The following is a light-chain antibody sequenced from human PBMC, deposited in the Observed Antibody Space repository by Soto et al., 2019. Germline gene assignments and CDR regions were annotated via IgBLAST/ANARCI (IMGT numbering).Light chain of an antibody. CDR3: CSYVGSYTSYV. CDR1: SSDVGTYNF. J-gene: IGLJ1*01. Sequence: QSVLTQPRSVSGAPGQSVTIYCTRTSSDVGTYNFVSWYQQHPGKAPKFMIYDVTKRPSGVPDRFSGSKSGNTASLTISGLQAEDEADYYCCSYVGSYTSYVFGTGTKVTVL. CDR2: DVT. V-gene: IGLV2-11*01.